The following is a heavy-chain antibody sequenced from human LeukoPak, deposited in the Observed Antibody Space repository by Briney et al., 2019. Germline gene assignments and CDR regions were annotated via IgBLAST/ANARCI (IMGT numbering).Heavy chain of an antibody. CDR3: ARGPGGIAAAGTSND. CDR1: GGSFSGYY. J-gene: IGHJ4*02. V-gene: IGHV4-34*01. CDR2: INHSGST. D-gene: IGHD6-13*01. Sequence: SETLSLTCAVYGGSFSGYYWSWLRQPPGKGLEWIGEINHSGSTNYNPSLKSRVTISVDTSKNQFSLKLSSVTAADTAVYYCARGPGGIAAAGTSNDWGQGTLVTVSS.